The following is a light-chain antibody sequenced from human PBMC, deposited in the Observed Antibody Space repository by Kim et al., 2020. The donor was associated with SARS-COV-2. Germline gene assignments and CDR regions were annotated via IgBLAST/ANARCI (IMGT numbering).Light chain of an antibody. Sequence: RGKPARITCGGNNIGIKSVHWYQLRHGQAPILVIYYDNDRPSGIPERFSGSNSGNTATLTISRVEAGDEAAYYCQVWDSNSDHVIFGGGTQLTVL. J-gene: IGLJ2*01. CDR3: QVWDSNSDHVI. V-gene: IGLV3-21*04. CDR2: YDN. CDR1: NIGIKS.